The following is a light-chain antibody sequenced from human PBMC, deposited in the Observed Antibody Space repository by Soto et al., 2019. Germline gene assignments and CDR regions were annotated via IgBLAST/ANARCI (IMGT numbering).Light chain of an antibody. CDR1: QSISSNY. CDR2: AAS. J-gene: IGKJ1*01. CDR3: HQYGTSTRT. V-gene: IGKV3-20*01. Sequence: EIVLTQSPGTLSLSPGEGATLSCRASQSISSNYLAWYQHKPGQAPRLLIYAASTRATGIPDRFSGSGSGADFTLTVSRLEPEDFAVYYCHQYGTSTRTFGQGTKV.